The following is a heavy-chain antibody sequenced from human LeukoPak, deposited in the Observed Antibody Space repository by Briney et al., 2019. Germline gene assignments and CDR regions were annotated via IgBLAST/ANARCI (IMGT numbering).Heavy chain of an antibody. CDR3: ARQNGGAEYGDYGH. CDR1: GFTFDDYG. V-gene: IGHV3-20*04. J-gene: IGHJ4*02. Sequence: GSLRLSCAASGFTFDDYGMSWVRQAPGKGLEWVSGINWNGGSTGYADSVKGRSTISRDNAKNSLYLQMTSLRAEDTAFYCARQNGGAEYGDYGHWGQGILVTVSS. D-gene: IGHD4-17*01. CDR2: INWNGGST.